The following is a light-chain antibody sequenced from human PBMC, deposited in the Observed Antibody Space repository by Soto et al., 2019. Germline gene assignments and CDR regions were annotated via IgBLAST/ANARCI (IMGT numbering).Light chain of an antibody. CDR3: QQYNSHWT. Sequence: DIQMTQSPSTLSASVGDRVTISCRASQSISSWLAWYQQKPGKAPNLLICDASSLQSGVPSRFSGIGSGTEFTLTISSLQPDDFATYYCQQYNSHWTFGQGTKVDIK. CDR1: QSISSW. CDR2: DAS. V-gene: IGKV1-5*01. J-gene: IGKJ1*01.